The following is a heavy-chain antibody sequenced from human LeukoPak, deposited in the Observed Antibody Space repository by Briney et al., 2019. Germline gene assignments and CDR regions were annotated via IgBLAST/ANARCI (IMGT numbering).Heavy chain of an antibody. CDR3: ARDRSGSSSLNAFDI. CDR1: GGSISRGDNY. J-gene: IGHJ3*02. CDR2: IYYSGRT. V-gene: IGHV4-31*03. Sequence: SETLSLTCTVSGGSISRGDNYWSWIRQYPGKGLECIGYIYYSGRTYYNPSLKSRVTISIDTSRSQFSLRLSSVTAADTAVYYCARDRSGSSSLNAFDIWGQGAMVTVSS. D-gene: IGHD3-10*01.